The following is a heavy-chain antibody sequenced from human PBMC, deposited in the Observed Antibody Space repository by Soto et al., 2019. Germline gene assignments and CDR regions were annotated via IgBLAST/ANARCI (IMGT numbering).Heavy chain of an antibody. Sequence: GGSLRLSCAASGFTFSSYGMHWVRQAPGKGLEWVAVISYDGSNKYYADSVKGRFTISRDNSKNTLYLQMNSLRAEDTAVYYCAKGVGDYVWGSYLLGIDYWGQGTLVTVSS. CDR2: ISYDGSNK. CDR1: GFTFSSYG. V-gene: IGHV3-30*18. D-gene: IGHD3-16*02. CDR3: AKGVGDYVWGSYLLGIDY. J-gene: IGHJ4*02.